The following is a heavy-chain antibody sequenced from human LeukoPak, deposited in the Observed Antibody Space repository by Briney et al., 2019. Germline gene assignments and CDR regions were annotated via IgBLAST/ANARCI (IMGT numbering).Heavy chain of an antibody. J-gene: IGHJ4*02. Sequence: SETLSLTCTVSGGSINGYYWSWIRQPPGKGLEWIGYIYFSGSTNYNPSLKSRVTISIDTSKNQFSLKLGSVTAADTAVYYCARHEAVAGSNFDYWGQGTLVTVSS. V-gene: IGHV4-59*08. D-gene: IGHD6-19*01. CDR2: IYFSGST. CDR1: GGSINGYY. CDR3: ARHEAVAGSNFDY.